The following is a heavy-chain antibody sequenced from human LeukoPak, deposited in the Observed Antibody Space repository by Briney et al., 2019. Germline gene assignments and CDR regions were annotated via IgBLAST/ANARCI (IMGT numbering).Heavy chain of an antibody. CDR2: IKTDGSST. Sequence: RGSLRLSCAASGFTFSSYWMHWVHQVPGKGLVWVSHIKTDGSSTNYAESVKGRFTISRDNAKNTVYPQMNSLRAEDTALYYCARSYGSGSYYTYYIDYWGQGTLVTVSS. V-gene: IGHV3-74*01. CDR1: GFTFSSYW. CDR3: ARSYGSGSYYTYYIDY. D-gene: IGHD3-10*01. J-gene: IGHJ4*02.